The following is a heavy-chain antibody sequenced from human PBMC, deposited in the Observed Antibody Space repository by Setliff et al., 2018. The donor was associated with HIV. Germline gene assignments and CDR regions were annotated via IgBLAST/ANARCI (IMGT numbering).Heavy chain of an antibody. J-gene: IGHJ5*02. Sequence: SETLSLTCTVSGGSVTNTKSYWGWIRQPPGKGLEWIASISHSGNTYYNPSLNSRVTISLDTSKNQFSLKLTSVTAADTAVYYCANRLYYYDSSCSLREEGFDPWGQGTLVTVSS. CDR1: GGSVTNTKSY. CDR2: ISHSGNT. CDR3: ANRLYYYDSSCSLREEGFDP. D-gene: IGHD3-22*01. V-gene: IGHV4-39*01.